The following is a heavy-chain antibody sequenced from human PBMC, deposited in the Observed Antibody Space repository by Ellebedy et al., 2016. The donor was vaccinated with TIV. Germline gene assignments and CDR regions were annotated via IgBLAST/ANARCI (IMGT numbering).Heavy chain of an antibody. Sequence: AASVKVSCKASGYTFIGYYIHWVRQAPGQGLEWMGWINPNNGDTSFAQKFQGRVTMTRDTSRTAPYMELSRLRSDDTAIYFCASSGGSGWYPLPFDYWGQGTLVIVSS. D-gene: IGHD6-19*01. CDR1: GYTFIGYY. V-gene: IGHV1-2*02. CDR2: INPNNGDT. J-gene: IGHJ4*02. CDR3: ASSGGSGWYPLPFDY.